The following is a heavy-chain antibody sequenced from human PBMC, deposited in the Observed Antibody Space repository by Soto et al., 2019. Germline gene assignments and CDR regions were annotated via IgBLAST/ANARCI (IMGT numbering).Heavy chain of an antibody. CDR1: GFTFDDYV. V-gene: IGHV3-9*01. D-gene: IGHD6-19*01. J-gene: IGHJ4*02. CDR3: AKDRWASGWAGEDY. Sequence: EVQLVESGGGLVQPGRSLRLSCAASGFTFDDYVMHWVRQAPGKGLEWVSGISWNSGSIGYADSVKGRFTISRDNAKNSLYLQMNSLRAEDTALYYCAKDRWASGWAGEDYWGQGTLVTVSS. CDR2: ISWNSGSI.